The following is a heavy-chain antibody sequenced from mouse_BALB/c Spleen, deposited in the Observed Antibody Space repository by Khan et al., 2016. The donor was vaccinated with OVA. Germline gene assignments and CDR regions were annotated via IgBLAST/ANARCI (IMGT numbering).Heavy chain of an antibody. V-gene: IGHV2-9*02. J-gene: IGHJ4*01. CDR1: GFSLASYG. Sequence: QVQLKQSGPGLVAPSQSLSITCTVSGFSLASYGVHWVRQPPGKGLEWLGVIWAGGSTNYNSALMSRLSISKDNSKSQVFSKMNSLQTDETAMYYCARFYDGYYYTVDYWGQGTSVTVSS. CDR3: ARFYDGYYYTVDY. CDR2: IWAGGST. D-gene: IGHD2-3*01.